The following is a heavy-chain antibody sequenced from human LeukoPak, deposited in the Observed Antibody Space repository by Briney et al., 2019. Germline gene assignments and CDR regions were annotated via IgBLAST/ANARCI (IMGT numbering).Heavy chain of an antibody. CDR3: ARGKQWLVSGFVFDY. CDR2: ISSSSSYI. V-gene: IGHV3-21*01. CDR1: GFTFSSYS. J-gene: IGHJ4*02. D-gene: IGHD6-19*01. Sequence: GGSLRLSCAASGFTFSSYSMNWVRQAPGKGLEWVSSISSSSSYIYYADSVKGRFTISRDNAKNSLYLQMNSLRAEDTAVYYCARGKQWLVSGFVFDYWGQGTLVTVSS.